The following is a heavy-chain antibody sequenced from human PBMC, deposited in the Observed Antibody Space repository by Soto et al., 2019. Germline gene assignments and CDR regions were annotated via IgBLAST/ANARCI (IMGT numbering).Heavy chain of an antibody. J-gene: IGHJ5*02. Sequence: QITLKESGPTLVKPTQTLTLTCTFSGFSLSTSGVGVGWIRQPPGKALEWLALIYWDDDKRYSPSLKSRLTITKDTSKNQVVLTMTNMDPVDTATYYCAHSFEAETDYGAHNWFDPWGQGTLVTVSS. D-gene: IGHD4-17*01. CDR1: GFSLSTSGVG. CDR2: IYWDDDK. CDR3: AHSFEAETDYGAHNWFDP. V-gene: IGHV2-5*02.